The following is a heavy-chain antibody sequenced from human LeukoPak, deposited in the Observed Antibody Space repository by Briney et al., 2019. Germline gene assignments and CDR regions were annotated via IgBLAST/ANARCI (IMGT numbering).Heavy chain of an antibody. CDR3: ARALSWTTESYYYMDV. V-gene: IGHV1-8*01. J-gene: IGHJ6*03. D-gene: IGHD3/OR15-3a*01. CDR1: VYTFTSYV. CDR2: MNPNSGNT. Sequence: ASVTVSFKSTVYTFTSYVINWVRQASGKGREGMGWMNPNSGNTGYAQKFQGRVTMTKNTSISTAYMDLSSLRSEDTAVYYCARALSWTTESYYYMDVWGKGTTVTVSS.